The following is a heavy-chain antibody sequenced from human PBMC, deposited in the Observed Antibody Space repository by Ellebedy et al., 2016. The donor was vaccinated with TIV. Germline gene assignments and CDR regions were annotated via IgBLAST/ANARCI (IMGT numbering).Heavy chain of an antibody. Sequence: GESLKISXAASGFTFRSYWMGWVRQAPGKGLEWVANIKEDGRDKYYVDSVKGRFTISRDNAENSLHLQMNSLRVEDTAVYYCARAVNFDWLLGYFDNWGQGTLVSVSS. CDR1: GFTFRSYW. J-gene: IGHJ4*02. CDR2: IKEDGRDK. CDR3: ARAVNFDWLLGYFDN. V-gene: IGHV3-7*01. D-gene: IGHD3-9*01.